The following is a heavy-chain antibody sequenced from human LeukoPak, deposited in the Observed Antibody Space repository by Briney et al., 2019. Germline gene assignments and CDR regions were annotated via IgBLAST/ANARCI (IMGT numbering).Heavy chain of an antibody. CDR3: AKNFLRDDYGDYGGVDY. D-gene: IGHD4-17*01. CDR2: ISGSGGST. Sequence: GGSLRLSCAASGFTFSTYAMSWVRQAPGKGLEWVSGISGSGGSTYYADSVKGRFTISRDNSKNTLYLQMNSLRAEDTAVYYCAKNFLRDDYGDYGGVDYWGQGTLVTVSS. CDR1: GFTFSTYA. J-gene: IGHJ4*02. V-gene: IGHV3-23*01.